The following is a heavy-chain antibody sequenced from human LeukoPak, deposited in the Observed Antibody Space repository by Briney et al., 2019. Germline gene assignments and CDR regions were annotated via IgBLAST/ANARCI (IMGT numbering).Heavy chain of an antibody. CDR2: IKQDGSEK. CDR1: GFTSSSYW. CDR3: ARENYLDY. V-gene: IGHV3-7*03. Sequence: GGSLRLSCAASGFTSSSYWMSWVRQAPGKGLEWVANIKQDGSEKYYADSVKGRFTISRDNAKNSVYLQMNSLRAEDTAVYYCARENYLDYWGQGTLVTVSS. J-gene: IGHJ4*02.